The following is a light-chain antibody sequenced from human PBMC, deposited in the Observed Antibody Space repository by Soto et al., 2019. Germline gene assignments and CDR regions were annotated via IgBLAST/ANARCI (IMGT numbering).Light chain of an antibody. CDR3: SSDTINRVLV. CDR2: DVS. J-gene: IGLJ2*01. Sequence: QSALTQPASVSGSPGQSITMSCTGTSSDIAVYNYVSWYQVHPGKAPKLMIYDVSNRPSGVSNRFSGSKSGNTASLSISGPQAEDEADYYCSSDTINRVLVFGGGTQLTVL. V-gene: IGLV2-14*03. CDR1: SSDIAVYNY.